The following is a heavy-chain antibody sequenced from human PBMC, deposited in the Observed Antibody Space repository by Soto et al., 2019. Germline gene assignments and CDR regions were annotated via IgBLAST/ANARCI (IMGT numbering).Heavy chain of an antibody. Sequence: PGCALRLSCAAAGFTFSSPAISWVRQAPGKGLEWVSAVSANGQGIYYADSVRGRFTISRENSKNTVFLHMDSLSAEDTAVYYCAKDRHYPRDYFHYWGQGTLVTGSS. CDR3: AKDRHYPRDYFHY. D-gene: IGHD3-10*01. CDR1: GFTFSSPA. CDR2: VSANGQGI. V-gene: IGHV3-23*01. J-gene: IGHJ4*02.